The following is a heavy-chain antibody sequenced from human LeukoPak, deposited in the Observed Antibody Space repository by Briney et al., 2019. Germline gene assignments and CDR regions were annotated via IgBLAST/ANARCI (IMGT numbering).Heavy chain of an antibody. J-gene: IGHJ4*02. Sequence: GGSLRLSCAASGFTFSSYAMHWVRQAPGKGLGWVAVISYDGSNKYYADSVKGRFTISRDNSKNTLYLQMNSLRAEDTAVYYCARDLDCSGGSCYSSSKAFWVGYWGQGTLVTVSS. CDR2: ISYDGSNK. D-gene: IGHD2-15*01. CDR3: ARDLDCSGGSCYSSSKAFWVGY. V-gene: IGHV3-30*04. CDR1: GFTFSSYA.